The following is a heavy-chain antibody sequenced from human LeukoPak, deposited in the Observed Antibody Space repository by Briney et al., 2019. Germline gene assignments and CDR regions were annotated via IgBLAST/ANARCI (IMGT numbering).Heavy chain of an antibody. CDR3: ARGHDSTLHPNRYFEL. D-gene: IGHD3-22*01. V-gene: IGHV4-34*01. Sequence: SETLSLTCAVYGGSFSGYYWSWIRQPPGKGLEWIGEINHSGSTNYNPSLKSRVTISVDTSKNQFSLKLSSVTAADTAVYYCARGHDSTLHPNRYFELWGRGTLVTVSS. CDR1: GGSFSGYY. J-gene: IGHJ2*01. CDR2: INHSGST.